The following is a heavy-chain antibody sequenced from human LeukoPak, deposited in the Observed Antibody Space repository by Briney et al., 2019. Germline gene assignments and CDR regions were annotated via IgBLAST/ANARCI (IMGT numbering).Heavy chain of an antibody. Sequence: SVKVSCKASGGTFSSYAISWVRQAPGQGLEWMGRIIPILGIANYAQKFQGRVTITADKSTSTAYMELSSLRSEDTAVYYCATQMATRGDYFDYWGQGTLVTVSS. J-gene: IGHJ4*02. CDR2: IIPILGIA. CDR3: ATQMATRGDYFDY. V-gene: IGHV1-69*04. CDR1: GGTFSSYA. D-gene: IGHD5-24*01.